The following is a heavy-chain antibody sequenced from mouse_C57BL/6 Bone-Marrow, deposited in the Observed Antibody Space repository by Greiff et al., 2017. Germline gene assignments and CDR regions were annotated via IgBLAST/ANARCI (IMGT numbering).Heavy chain of an antibody. Sequence: VQLQQSGAELARPGASVKLSCKASGYTFTSYGISWVKQRTGQGLEWIGEIFPRSGNTYYNEKFKGKATLTADKSSSTAYMELRSLTSEDSAVYFCARWGWVYYFDYWGQGTTLTVSS. J-gene: IGHJ2*01. CDR1: GYTFTSYG. CDR2: IFPRSGNT. D-gene: IGHD1-1*02. V-gene: IGHV1-81*01. CDR3: ARWGWVYYFDY.